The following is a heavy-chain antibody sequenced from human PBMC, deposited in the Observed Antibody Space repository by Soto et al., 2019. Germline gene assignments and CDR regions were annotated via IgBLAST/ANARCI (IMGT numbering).Heavy chain of an antibody. V-gene: IGHV4-61*01. J-gene: IGHJ5*02. CDR1: GGSVSSGSYY. CDR2: IYYSGST. CDR3: ARELTTVTTFGWFDP. Sequence: PSETLSLTCTVSGGSVSSGSYYWSWIRQPPGKGLEWIGYIYYSGSTNYNPSSKIRATLQVDTSKNQFSLKLSSVTAADTAVYYCARELTTVTTFGWFDPWGQGTLVTVS. D-gene: IGHD4-17*01.